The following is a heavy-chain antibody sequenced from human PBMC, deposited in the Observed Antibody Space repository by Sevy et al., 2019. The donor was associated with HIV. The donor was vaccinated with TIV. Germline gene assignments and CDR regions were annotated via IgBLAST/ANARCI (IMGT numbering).Heavy chain of an antibody. V-gene: IGHV4-34*01. D-gene: IGHD3-9*01. CDR1: GGSFSGYY. CDR3: ARGQYVLRYFDWLFAFDY. CDR2: INHSGST. Sequence: PETLSLTCAVYGGSFSGYYWSWIRQPPGKGLEWIGEINHSGSTNYNPSLKSRVTISVDTSKNQFALKLSSVTAADTAVYYCARGQYVLRYFDWLFAFDYWGQGTLVTVSS. J-gene: IGHJ4*02.